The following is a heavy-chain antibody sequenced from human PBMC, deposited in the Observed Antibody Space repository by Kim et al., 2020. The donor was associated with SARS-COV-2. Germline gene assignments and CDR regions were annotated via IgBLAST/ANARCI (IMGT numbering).Heavy chain of an antibody. V-gene: IGHV3-73*01. J-gene: IGHJ4*02. CDR3: TRHTIVAGD. D-gene: IGHD5-12*01. CDR2: IRSKANSYAT. CDR1: GFTFSGSA. Sequence: GGSLRLSCAASGFTFSGSAMHWVRQASGKGLEWVGRIRSKANSYATAYAASVKGRFTISRDDSKNTAYLQMNSLKTEDTAVYYCTRHTIVAGDWGQGTLVTVSS.